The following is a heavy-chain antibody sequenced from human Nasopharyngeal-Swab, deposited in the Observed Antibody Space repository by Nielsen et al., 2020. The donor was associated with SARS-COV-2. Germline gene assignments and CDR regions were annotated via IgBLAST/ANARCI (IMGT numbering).Heavy chain of an antibody. Sequence: GESLKISCAASGFTFSSYWMSWVRQAPGKGLEWVANIKQDGSEKYYVDSVKGRFTISRDNAKNSLCLQMNSLRAEDTAVYYCARDWSAAAPYYYGMDVWGQGTTVTVSS. CDR2: IKQDGSEK. V-gene: IGHV3-7*01. J-gene: IGHJ6*02. D-gene: IGHD6-25*01. CDR1: GFTFSSYW. CDR3: ARDWSAAAPYYYGMDV.